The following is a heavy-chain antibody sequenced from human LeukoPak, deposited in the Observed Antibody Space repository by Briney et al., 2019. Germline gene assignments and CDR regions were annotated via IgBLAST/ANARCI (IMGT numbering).Heavy chain of an antibody. V-gene: IGHV3-48*01. J-gene: IGHJ4*02. Sequence: GGSLRLSCAASGFTFSSYSMNWVRQAPGKGLEWVSYISSSSSTIYYADSVKGRFTISRDNAKNSLYLQMNSLRAEDTAVYYCASRLTYYYDSSGYDVDYWGQGTLVTVSS. D-gene: IGHD3-22*01. CDR1: GFTFSSYS. CDR2: ISSSSSTI. CDR3: ASRLTYYYDSSGYDVDY.